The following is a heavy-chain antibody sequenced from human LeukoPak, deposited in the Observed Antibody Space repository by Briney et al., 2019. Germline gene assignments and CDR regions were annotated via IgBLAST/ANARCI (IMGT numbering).Heavy chain of an antibody. CDR3: TRRRRGEVSLYTHS. J-gene: IGHJ4*02. CDR2: INRSGST. V-gene: IGHV4-34*01. D-gene: IGHD3-16*01. CDR1: GGSFSGYY. Sequence: PSETLSLTCAVYGGSFSGYYWSWIRQPPGKGLEWIGEINRSGSTNYNPSLQSRVTISLDTSKNQFSLKLNSVTAADTAVYYCTRRRRGEVSLYTHSWGQGTPVIVSS.